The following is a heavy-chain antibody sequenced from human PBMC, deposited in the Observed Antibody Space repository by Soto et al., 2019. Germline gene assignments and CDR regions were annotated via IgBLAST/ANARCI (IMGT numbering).Heavy chain of an antibody. CDR2: ISYSGST. V-gene: IGHV4-59*01. J-gene: IGHJ4*01. CDR3: ARGYSYGLDY. CDR1: DDSIGNFY. D-gene: IGHD5-18*01. Sequence: SQTLSLTCPVSDDSIGNFYWSWIRQPPWKGLDWIGRISYSGSTNYNPSLKSRVTISVGPYKNQISLTLSSVTTADTALYYCARGYSYGLDYWGHGALVTVCS.